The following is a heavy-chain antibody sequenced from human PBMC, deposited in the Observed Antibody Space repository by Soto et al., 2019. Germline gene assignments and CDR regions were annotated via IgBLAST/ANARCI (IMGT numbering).Heavy chain of an antibody. CDR1: GYTFTSYA. Sequence: QVQLVQSGAEVKKPGASVKVSCKASGYTFTSYAMHWVRQAPGQRLEWMGWINAGNGNTKYSQKFQGRVTITRDTSASTAYMELRSLRSDDTAVYYCARPSPEDYGDDVSIVGLYMDVWGKGTTVTVSS. V-gene: IGHV1-3*01. J-gene: IGHJ6*03. D-gene: IGHD4-17*01. CDR2: INAGNGNT. CDR3: ARPSPEDYGDDVSIVGLYMDV.